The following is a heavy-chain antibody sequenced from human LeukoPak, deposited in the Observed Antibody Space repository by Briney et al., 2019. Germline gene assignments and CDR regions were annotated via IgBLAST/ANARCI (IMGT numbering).Heavy chain of an antibody. V-gene: IGHV1-69*04. D-gene: IGHD2-2*02. CDR3: ARVPLLGYCSSTSCYTDY. CDR2: IIPILGIA. J-gene: IGHJ4*02. Sequence: SVKVSFKASGGTFSSYAISWVRQAPGQGLEWMGRIIPILGIANYAQKFQGRVTITADKSTSTAYMELSSLRSEDTAVYYCARVPLLGYCSSTSCYTDYWGQGTLVTVSS. CDR1: GGTFSSYA.